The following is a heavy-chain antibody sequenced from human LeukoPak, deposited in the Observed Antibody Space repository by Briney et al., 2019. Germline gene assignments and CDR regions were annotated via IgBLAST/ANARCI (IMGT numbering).Heavy chain of an antibody. D-gene: IGHD1-14*01. Sequence: GGSLRLSCAASGFTFSSYWMHWVRQVPGKGMVWVSRINAGGSSTTYADSVKGRFTISRDNAKNTLYLQMDSLRADDTGVYYCGRSNQADDYWGQGTLVTVSS. V-gene: IGHV3-74*01. CDR2: INAGGSST. J-gene: IGHJ4*02. CDR3: GRSNQADDY. CDR1: GFTFSSYW.